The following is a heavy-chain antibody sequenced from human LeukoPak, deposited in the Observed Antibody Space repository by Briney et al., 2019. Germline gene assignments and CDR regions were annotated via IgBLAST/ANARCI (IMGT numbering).Heavy chain of an antibody. CDR2: ISGSGGST. D-gene: IGHD6-19*01. V-gene: IGHV3-23*01. CDR1: GVTFSSYA. Sequence: PGGSLRLSCAASGVTFSSYAMSWVRQAPGKGLEWVSAISGSGGSTYYADSVKGRITISRDNSKSTLYLQMNSLRAEDTAVYYCAKDSRIAVAGTFDYWGQGTLVTVSS. J-gene: IGHJ4*02. CDR3: AKDSRIAVAGTFDY.